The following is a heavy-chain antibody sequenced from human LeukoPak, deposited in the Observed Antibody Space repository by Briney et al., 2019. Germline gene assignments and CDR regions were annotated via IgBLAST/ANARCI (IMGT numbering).Heavy chain of an antibody. CDR2: INHSGST. Sequence: SETLSLTCAVYGGSFSGYYWSWIRQPPGKGLEWIGEINHSGSTNYNPSLKSRVTISVDTSKNQFSLKLSSVTAADTAVYYRARGGRRYFDWLHIKVGMDVWGQGTTVTVSS. V-gene: IGHV4-34*01. CDR1: GGSFSGYY. J-gene: IGHJ6*02. D-gene: IGHD3-9*01. CDR3: ARGGRRYFDWLHIKVGMDV.